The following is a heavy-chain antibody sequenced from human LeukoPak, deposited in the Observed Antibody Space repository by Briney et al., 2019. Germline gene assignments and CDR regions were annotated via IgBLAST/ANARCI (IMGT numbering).Heavy chain of an antibody. Sequence: GGSLRLSCAASGFTFSGSAMHWARQASGKGLEWVGRIRSKANSYATAYAASVKGRFTISRDDSKNTAYMQMNSLKTEDTAVYYCTPDYGDYVSFGYWGQGTLVTVSS. D-gene: IGHD4-17*01. CDR3: TPDYGDYVSFGY. V-gene: IGHV3-73*01. CDR1: GFTFSGSA. J-gene: IGHJ4*02. CDR2: IRSKANSYAT.